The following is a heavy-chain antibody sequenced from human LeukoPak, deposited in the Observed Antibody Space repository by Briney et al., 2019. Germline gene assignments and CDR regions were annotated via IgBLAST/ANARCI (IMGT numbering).Heavy chain of an antibody. D-gene: IGHD3-3*01. CDR2: IYYSGST. V-gene: IGHV4-59*12. Sequence: SETLSLTCTVSGGSMSLFYWTWIRQSPGKGLEWIGYIYYSGSTNYNPSLKSRVTISVDTSKNQFSLKLSSVTAADTAVYYCARDYYDFWSGYYRFDPWGQGTLVTVSS. CDR3: ARDYYDFWSGYYRFDP. CDR1: GGSMSLFY. J-gene: IGHJ5*02.